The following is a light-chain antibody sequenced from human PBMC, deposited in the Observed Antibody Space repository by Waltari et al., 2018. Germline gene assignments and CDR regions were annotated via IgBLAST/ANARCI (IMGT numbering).Light chain of an antibody. CDR3: QHYHSLPYT. CDR1: QDITTS. V-gene: IGKV1-33*01. J-gene: IGKJ2*01. CDR2: DAS. Sequence: DIQLTQSPSSLSAAVGDRVTITCQATQDITTSLSWFQQKPGKAPQLLIYDASSLQAGVPSMFSGTGSGTAFSFTITSLQPEDSATYYCQHYHSLPYTFGRGTKLQIK.